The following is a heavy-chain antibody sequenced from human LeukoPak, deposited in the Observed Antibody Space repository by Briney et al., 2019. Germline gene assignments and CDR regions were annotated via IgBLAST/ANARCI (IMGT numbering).Heavy chain of an antibody. CDR1: GGSISSGSYY. J-gene: IGHJ5*02. CDR3: ARDRRSWFDP. Sequence: SETLSLTCTVSGGSISSGSYYWSWIRQPAGKGLEWIGRIYTSGSTNYNPSLKSRVTISVDTPKNQFSLKLSSVTAADTAVYYCARDRRSWFDPWGQGTLVTVSS. V-gene: IGHV4-61*02. CDR2: IYTSGST.